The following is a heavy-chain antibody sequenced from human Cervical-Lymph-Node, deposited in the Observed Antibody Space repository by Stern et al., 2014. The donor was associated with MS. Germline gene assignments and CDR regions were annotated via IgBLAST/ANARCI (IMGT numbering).Heavy chain of an antibody. CDR1: GYSFTANW. CDR3: ARDYGDYAFDY. D-gene: IGHD4-17*01. J-gene: IGHJ4*02. V-gene: IGHV5-51*01. Sequence: EVQLVESGAEVKKPGESLKISCKGSGYSFTANWIAWVRQMPGKGLEWMWIIYPGYSDTGYSPSFQGQVTISADKSISTAYLQWSSLKASDTAMYYCARDYGDYAFDYWGQGTLVTVSS. CDR2: IYPGYSDT.